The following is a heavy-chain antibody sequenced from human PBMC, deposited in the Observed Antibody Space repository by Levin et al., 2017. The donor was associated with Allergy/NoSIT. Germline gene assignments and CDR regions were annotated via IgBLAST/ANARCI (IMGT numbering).Heavy chain of an antibody. J-gene: IGHJ6*02. Sequence: KISCKASGGTFSSYTISWVRQAPGQGLEWMGRIIPILGIANYAQKFQGRVTITADKSTSTAYMELSSLRSEDTAVYYCARFPLKRSGMDVWGQGTTVTVSS. V-gene: IGHV1-69*02. CDR3: ARFPLKRSGMDV. CDR2: IIPILGIA. CDR1: GGTFSSYT.